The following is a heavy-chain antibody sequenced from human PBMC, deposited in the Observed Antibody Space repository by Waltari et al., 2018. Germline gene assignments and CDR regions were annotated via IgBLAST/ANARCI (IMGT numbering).Heavy chain of an antibody. CDR2: INPSGGST. CDR1: EYTFTSSY. V-gene: IGHV1-46*01. J-gene: IGHJ6*02. Sequence: QVQLVQSGAEVKKPGASVKISCTTSEYTFTSSYVHWVRQAPGQGLEWMGIINPSGGSTIYAQKFQGRVTMTRDTSTSTVYMELSRLRSEDTAVYYCASDTGALWMDVWGQGTTVTVSS. D-gene: IGHD2-21*01. CDR3: ASDTGALWMDV.